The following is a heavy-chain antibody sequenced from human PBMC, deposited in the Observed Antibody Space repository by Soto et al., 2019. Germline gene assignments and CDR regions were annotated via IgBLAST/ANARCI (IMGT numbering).Heavy chain of an antibody. CDR1: GFTFTTYD. CDR2: MSPDRGKA. V-gene: IGHV1-8*01. D-gene: IGHD6-19*01. J-gene: IGHJ3*02. CDR3: VGSIACYMTFDI. Sequence: QGQLVQSGAEVKKPGASVKVYCKASGFTFTTYDINWVRQAPGQGPEWLGWMSPDRGKAGYAQKFRGRVTMTRHTSISTDYIELSSLSSEDTALYYCVGSIACYMTFDIWGQGRMVTV.